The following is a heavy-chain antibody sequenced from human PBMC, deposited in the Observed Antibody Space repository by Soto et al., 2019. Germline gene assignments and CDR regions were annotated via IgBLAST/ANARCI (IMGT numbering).Heavy chain of an antibody. J-gene: IGHJ6*02. CDR1: GDSISSSRNY. Sequence: PSETLSLTCTVSGDSISSSRNYWGWIRHPPGKGLEWIGSIYYSGSTYYNPSLKSRVTISVDTSKNQFSLKLSSVTAADTAVYYCAREGVSSSWYNYYGMDVWGQGTTVTVSS. V-gene: IGHV4-39*07. D-gene: IGHD6-13*01. CDR3: AREGVSSSWYNYYGMDV. CDR2: IYYSGST.